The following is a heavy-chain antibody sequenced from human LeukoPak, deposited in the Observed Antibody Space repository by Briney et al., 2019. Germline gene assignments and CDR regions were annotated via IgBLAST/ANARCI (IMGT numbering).Heavy chain of an antibody. Sequence: ASVKVSSKASGYSFTSYDIIWVRQAPGQGLEWMGWMNPNSGNTAYAQKFQGRVTMTRDTSISTAYMELSSLRVEDTAVYFCARQELEPWSPWAPTRGMDVWGQGTTVSVSS. J-gene: IGHJ6*02. CDR1: GYSFTSYD. V-gene: IGHV1-8*01. CDR3: ARQELEPWSPWAPTRGMDV. CDR2: MNPNSGNT. D-gene: IGHD1-7*01.